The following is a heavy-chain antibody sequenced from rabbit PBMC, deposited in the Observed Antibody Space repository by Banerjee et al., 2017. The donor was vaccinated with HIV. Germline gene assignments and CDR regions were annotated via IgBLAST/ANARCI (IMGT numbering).Heavy chain of an antibody. CDR3: VRDQAGYAGYGPWYFNL. CDR1: GFDFSRFG. Sequence: QEQLVESGGGLVQPGGSLTLSCKASGFDFSRFGVSWVRQAPGKGLEWIGYIDPIFGGTYYASWVNGRFTISSHNAQNTLFLHLNSLTVADTATYFCVRDQAGYAGYGPWYFNLWGPGTLVTVS. D-gene: IGHD7-1*01. V-gene: IGHV1S47*01. CDR2: IDPIFGGT. J-gene: IGHJ4*01.